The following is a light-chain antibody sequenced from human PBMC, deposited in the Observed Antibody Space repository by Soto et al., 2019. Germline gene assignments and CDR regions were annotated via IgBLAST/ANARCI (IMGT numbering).Light chain of an antibody. CDR3: QQGGNWPLT. CDR2: TAS. Sequence: EIVMTQSPATLSVSLGDRATLSCRASQSVTNKLAWYQQKSGQAPRLLIHTASTRAPGIPARFSGSGSGTDFTLTISSLEPEDFAVYYCQQGGNWPLTFGQGTRLEIK. CDR1: QSVTNK. V-gene: IGKV3-15*01. J-gene: IGKJ5*01.